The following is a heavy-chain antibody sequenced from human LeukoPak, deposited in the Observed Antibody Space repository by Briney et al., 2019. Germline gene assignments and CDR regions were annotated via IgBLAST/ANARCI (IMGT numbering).Heavy chain of an antibody. CDR1: GYTFTSYD. Sequence: ASVKVSCKASGYTFTSYDINWVRQATGQGLEWMGWMNPDSGNTGYAQKLQGRVTMTTDTSTSTAYMELRSLRSDDTAVYYCARDDLVVPADYWGQGTLVTVSS. J-gene: IGHJ4*02. CDR2: MNPDSGNT. V-gene: IGHV1-8*01. D-gene: IGHD2-2*01. CDR3: ARDDLVVPADY.